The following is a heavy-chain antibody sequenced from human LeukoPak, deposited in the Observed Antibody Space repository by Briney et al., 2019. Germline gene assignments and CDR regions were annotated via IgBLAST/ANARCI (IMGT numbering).Heavy chain of an antibody. CDR1: GRAFRGYA. V-gene: IGHV4-59*01. D-gene: IGHD6-13*01. J-gene: IGHJ4*02. CDR3: ARGIAAAGTGDFFDY. CDR2: IYFSGSS. Sequence: SEPLSFTGTVFGRAFRGYAWGWIGKPPGKALEWIGYIYFSGSSKYNASPKSPITLSIDTSTNQFSLNLSSVTAADTAVYYCARGIAAAGTGDFFDYWGQGTLVTVSS.